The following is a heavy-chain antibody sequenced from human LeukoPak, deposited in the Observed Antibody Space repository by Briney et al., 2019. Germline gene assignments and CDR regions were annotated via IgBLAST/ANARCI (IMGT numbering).Heavy chain of an antibody. V-gene: IGHV4-59*11. Sequence: SETLSLTCTVSGGSMTTHHWNWIRQTPGKGLEWIGYVFDSGRTKENPSLKSRVTLSADTSKNQLSLRLSSVTAADTAVYYCTTIKRGNIFGYFDFWGQGIRSPSPQ. D-gene: IGHD5-18*01. CDR2: VFDSGRT. CDR1: GGSMTTHH. CDR3: TTIKRGNIFGYFDF. J-gene: IGHJ4*02.